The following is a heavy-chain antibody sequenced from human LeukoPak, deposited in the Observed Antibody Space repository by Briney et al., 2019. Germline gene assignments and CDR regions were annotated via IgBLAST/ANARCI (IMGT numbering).Heavy chain of an antibody. D-gene: IGHD3-10*01. J-gene: IGHJ4*02. Sequence: GGSLRLSCAASGFTFSNNWMSWVRQAPGKGLEWVANIKQDGSEKYYVDSVKGRFTISRDNAKNSLYLQMNSLRAEDTAVYYCAKDLQTYYYGSGIPPDFDYWGQGTLVTVSS. CDR3: AKDLQTYYYGSGIPPDFDY. CDR1: GFTFSNNW. CDR2: IKQDGSEK. V-gene: IGHV3-7*01.